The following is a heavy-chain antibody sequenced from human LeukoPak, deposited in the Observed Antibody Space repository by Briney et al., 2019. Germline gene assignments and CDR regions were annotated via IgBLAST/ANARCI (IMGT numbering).Heavy chain of an antibody. CDR2: IKSKTDGGTT. CDR3: TTDIRVTTPGGNDY. CDR1: GFTFNNYA. J-gene: IGHJ4*02. Sequence: GGSLRLSCAASGFTFNNYAMSWVRQAPGKGLEWVGRIKSKTDGGTTDYAAPVKGRFTISRDDSKNTLYLQMNSLKTEDTAVYYCTTDIRVTTPGGNDYWGQGTLVTVSS. V-gene: IGHV3-15*01. D-gene: IGHD3-22*01.